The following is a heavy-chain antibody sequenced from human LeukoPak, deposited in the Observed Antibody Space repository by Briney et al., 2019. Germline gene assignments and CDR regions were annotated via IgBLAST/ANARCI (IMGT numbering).Heavy chain of an antibody. CDR1: GFTFSNYW. CDR2: IKQDGSEE. CDR3: ARGGSYPGC. Sequence: GGSLRLSCAASGFTFSNYWMSWVRQAPGKGLEWVAKIKQDGSEEYYVDSVKGRFTISRDNAKNSLFLQMNSLRVEDTAIYYCARGGSYPGCWGQGTLVAVSS. V-gene: IGHV3-7*03. D-gene: IGHD1-26*01. J-gene: IGHJ4*02.